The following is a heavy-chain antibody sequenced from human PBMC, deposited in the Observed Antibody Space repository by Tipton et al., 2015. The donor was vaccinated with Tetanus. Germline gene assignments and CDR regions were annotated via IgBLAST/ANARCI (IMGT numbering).Heavy chain of an antibody. CDR1: GGSISSSSYY. V-gene: IGHV4-39*01. J-gene: IGHJ4*02. CDR3: ARGTMVRGVIFLDY. Sequence: TLSLTCTVSGGSISSSSYYWGWIRQPPGKGLEWIGSISYKGSTYYNPSLKSRVTMSVDTSKNQFSLRLRSVTAADTAVYYCARGTMVRGVIFLDYWGQGTLVTVSS. CDR2: ISYKGST. D-gene: IGHD3-10*01.